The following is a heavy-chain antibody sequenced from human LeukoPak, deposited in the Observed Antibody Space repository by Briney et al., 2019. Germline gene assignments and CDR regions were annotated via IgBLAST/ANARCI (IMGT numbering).Heavy chain of an antibody. CDR3: ARVSGGSCCDYFDY. CDR1: GFTVSSNY. D-gene: IGHD2-15*01. Sequence: GGSLRLSCAASGFTVSSNYMSWVRQAPGQGMEWVSVIYSGGSTYYADSVKGRFTISRHNSKNTLYLQMNSLRAEDTAVYYCARVSGGSCCDYFDYWGQGTLVTVSS. CDR2: IYSGGST. V-gene: IGHV3-53*04. J-gene: IGHJ4*02.